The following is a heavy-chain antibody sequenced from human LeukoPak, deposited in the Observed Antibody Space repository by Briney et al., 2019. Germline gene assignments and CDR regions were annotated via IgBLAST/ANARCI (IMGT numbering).Heavy chain of an antibody. J-gene: IGHJ4*02. CDR3: ARAVSLEEQWLPGGY. CDR2: ISSSSSYI. Sequence: PGESLRLFCAASGFTFSSYSMNWVRQAPGKGLEWVSSISSSSSYIYYADSVKGRFTISRDNAKNSLYLQMNSLRAEDTAVYYCARAVSLEEQWLPGGYWGQGTLVTVSS. CDR1: GFTFSSYS. V-gene: IGHV3-21*01. D-gene: IGHD6-19*01.